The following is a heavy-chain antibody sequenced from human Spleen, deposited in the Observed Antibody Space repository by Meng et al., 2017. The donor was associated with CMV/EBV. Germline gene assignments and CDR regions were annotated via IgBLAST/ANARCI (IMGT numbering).Heavy chain of an antibody. CDR3: ARGQDY. CDR1: GFTFNTYW. Sequence: GESLKISCAASGFTFNTYWMNWVRQAPGKGLEWVANIKQDGSEKYYVDSVRGRFTISRDNAENSLYLQMNSLRAEDTAVYYCARGQDYWGQGTLVTVSS. CDR2: IKQDGSEK. V-gene: IGHV3-7*04. J-gene: IGHJ4*02.